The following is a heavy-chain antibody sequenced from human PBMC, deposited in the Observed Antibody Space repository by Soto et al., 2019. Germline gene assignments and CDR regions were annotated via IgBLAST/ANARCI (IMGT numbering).Heavy chain of an antibody. CDR1: GFTFSYYW. CDR3: ARGDRGAFDV. V-gene: IGHV3-74*01. CDR2: IHSDGSST. Sequence: EVQLVESGGGLVRPGGSLRLSCAASGFTFSYYWMHWVRQAPGKGLVWVSRIHSDGSSTTYADCVKGRFIISRDNARNTVDLQINSGRGEDTAVYYCARGDRGAFDVWGQGTVVTVSS. J-gene: IGHJ3*01. D-gene: IGHD1-26*01.